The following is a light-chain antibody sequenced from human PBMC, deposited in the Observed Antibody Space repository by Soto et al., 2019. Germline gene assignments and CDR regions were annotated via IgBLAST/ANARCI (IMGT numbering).Light chain of an antibody. CDR2: DTS. CDR3: QQDGSSGRT. V-gene: IGKV3-20*01. Sequence: EIVLTQSPRTLSLSPGERATLSCRASQSDTSTYLAWYQQKPGQAPRLLIYDTSSRATGIPDRFSGSGSGTDFALAISRLEPEDFAVYYCQQDGSSGRTLGGGTEVDIK. J-gene: IGKJ4*01. CDR1: QSDTSTY.